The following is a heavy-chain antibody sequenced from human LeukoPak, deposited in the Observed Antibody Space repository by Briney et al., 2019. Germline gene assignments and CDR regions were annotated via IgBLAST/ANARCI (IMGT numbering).Heavy chain of an antibody. CDR1: GFTFSSYA. CDR2: ISGSGGST. V-gene: IGHV3-23*01. CDR3: ANDPEGIAAAGTVDY. J-gene: IGHJ4*02. Sequence: GGSLRLSCAASGFTFSSYAMSWARQAPGKGLEWVSAISGSGGSTYYADSVKGRFTISRDNSKNTLYLQMNSLRAEDTAVYYCANDPEGIAAAGTVDYWGQGTLVTVSS. D-gene: IGHD6-13*01.